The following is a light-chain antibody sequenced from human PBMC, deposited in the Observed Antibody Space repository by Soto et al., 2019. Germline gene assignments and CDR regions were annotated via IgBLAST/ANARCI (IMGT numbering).Light chain of an antibody. J-gene: IGKJ4*01. V-gene: IGKV3-11*01. Sequence: EIVLTQSPATLSLSPGERATLSCRASQSVRNDLVWYHQKPGQAPRVLIYSASNRATGIPARVRGSRSGTDFTLTISSLTPEDFEVYYCQQRNNWPQTFGGGIKVEMK. CDR1: QSVRND. CDR2: SAS. CDR3: QQRNNWPQT.